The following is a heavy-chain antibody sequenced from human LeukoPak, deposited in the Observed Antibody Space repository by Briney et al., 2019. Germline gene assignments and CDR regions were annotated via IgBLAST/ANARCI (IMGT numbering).Heavy chain of an antibody. D-gene: IGHD2-21*02. Sequence: GGSLRLCCAASGFTFSSYGMHWVRQAPGKGLEWVAVISYDGSNKYYADSVKGRFTISRDNSKNTLYLQMNSLRAEDTAVYYCARNPLLSEGYYYYGMDVWGQGTTVTVSS. CDR1: GFTFSSYG. CDR3: ARNPLLSEGYYYYGMDV. V-gene: IGHV3-30*03. CDR2: ISYDGSNK. J-gene: IGHJ6*02.